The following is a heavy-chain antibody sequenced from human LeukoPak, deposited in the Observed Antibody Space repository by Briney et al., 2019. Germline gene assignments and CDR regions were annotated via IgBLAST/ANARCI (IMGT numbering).Heavy chain of an antibody. J-gene: IGHJ6*03. CDR3: ARCYYDSSGYYYYYYYYMDV. Sequence: SETLSLTCTVSGGSISSSSYYWGWIRQPPGKGLEWIGSIYYSGSTYYNPSLKSRVTISVDTSKNQFSLKLSSVTAADTAVYYCARCYYDSSGYYYYYYYYMDVWGKGTTVTVSS. V-gene: IGHV4-39*07. CDR2: IYYSGST. D-gene: IGHD3-22*01. CDR1: GGSISSSSYY.